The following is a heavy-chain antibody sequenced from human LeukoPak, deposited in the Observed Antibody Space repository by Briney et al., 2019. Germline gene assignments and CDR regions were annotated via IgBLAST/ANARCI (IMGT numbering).Heavy chain of an antibody. CDR1: GYTFTGYY. Sequence: ASVKVSCKASGYTFTGYYMHWVRQAPGQGLEWMGWINPNSGGTNYAQKFQGRVTMTRDTSISTAYMELSRLRSDDTAVYYCARELYDSSGSAGYWGQGTLVTVSS. J-gene: IGHJ4*02. D-gene: IGHD3-22*01. V-gene: IGHV1-2*02. CDR2: INPNSGGT. CDR3: ARELYDSSGSAGY.